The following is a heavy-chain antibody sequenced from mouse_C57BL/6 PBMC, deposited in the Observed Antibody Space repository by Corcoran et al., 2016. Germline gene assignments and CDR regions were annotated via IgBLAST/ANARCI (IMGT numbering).Heavy chain of an antibody. CDR1: GYTFTEYY. J-gene: IGHJ4*01. CDR2: INPNNGGT. Sequence: EVQLQQSGPELVKPGASVKISCKASGYTFTEYYMNWVKQSHGKSLELIGDINPNNGGTSYNQKFKGKATLTVDKSSSTAYMELRSLTSEDSAVYYCARDGNYVGLYAMDYWGQGTSVTVSS. V-gene: IGHV1-26*01. D-gene: IGHD2-1*01. CDR3: ARDGNYVGLYAMDY.